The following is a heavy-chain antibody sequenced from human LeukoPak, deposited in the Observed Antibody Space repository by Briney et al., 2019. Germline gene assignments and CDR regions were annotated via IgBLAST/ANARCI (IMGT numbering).Heavy chain of an antibody. CDR1: GLTLSAFS. J-gene: IGHJ6*03. V-gene: IGHV3-7*01. CDR2: IKQDGSEK. Sequence: GGSLRLACEVSGLTLSAFSMNWVRQAPGKGLEWVANIKQDGSEKYYVDSVKGRFTISRDNAKNSLYLQMNALRTDDTAVYYCVRGYYYHYMDVWGKGTTVTVSS. CDR3: VRGYYYHYMDV.